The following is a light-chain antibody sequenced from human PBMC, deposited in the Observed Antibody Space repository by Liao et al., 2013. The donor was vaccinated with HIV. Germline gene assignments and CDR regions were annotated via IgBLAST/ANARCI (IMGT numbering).Light chain of an antibody. CDR2: YDS. J-gene: IGLJ2*01. CDR3: QAWDSNTFVV. CDR1: ALSSQY. V-gene: IGLV3-1*01. Sequence: SYELTQPPSVSVSPGQTARITCSGDALSSQYVYWYQQKPGQAPVLVIYYDSDRPSGIPERFSGSNSGNTATLTISGTQAMDEADYYCQAWDSNTFVVFGGGTKLTVL.